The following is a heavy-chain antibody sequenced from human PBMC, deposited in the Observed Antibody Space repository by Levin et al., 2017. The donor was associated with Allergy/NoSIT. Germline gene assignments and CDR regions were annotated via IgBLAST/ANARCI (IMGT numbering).Heavy chain of an antibody. CDR3: AKDGYYCSGGSCYSENLDY. CDR2: ISGSGGST. CDR1: GFTFSSYA. J-gene: IGHJ4*02. D-gene: IGHD2-15*01. Sequence: GESLKISCAASGFTFSSYAMSWVRQAPGKGLEWVSAISGSGGSTYYADSVKGRFTISRDNSKNTLYLQMNSLRAEDTAVYYCAKDGYYCSGGSCYSENLDYWGQGTLVTVSS. V-gene: IGHV3-23*01.